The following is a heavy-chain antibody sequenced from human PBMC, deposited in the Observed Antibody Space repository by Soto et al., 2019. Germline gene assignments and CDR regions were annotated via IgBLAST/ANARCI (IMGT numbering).Heavy chain of an antibody. CDR3: ASKRYCSGGSFYEDY. D-gene: IGHD2-15*01. CDR1: GGSINSSSYY. V-gene: IGHV4-39*01. Sequence: SGTLSLTCTVFGGSINSSSYYWGWIRQTPGKGLEWIGSIYYNGRTYYNPSPKSRVTISVDPPKNNFSVKLSTGTAADTAVFYCASKRYCSGGSFYEDYWGHGTLVNVSS. J-gene: IGHJ4*01. CDR2: IYYNGRT.